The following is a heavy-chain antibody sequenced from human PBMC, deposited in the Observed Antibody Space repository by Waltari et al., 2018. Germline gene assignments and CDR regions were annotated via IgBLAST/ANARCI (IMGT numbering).Heavy chain of an antibody. CDR3: ARHWKKSGYRFDP. CDR2: IYYSGST. D-gene: IGHD5-12*01. Sequence: QLQLQESGSVLVKPSETLSLTCTVAGGSISRSSYYWGWIRQSSGKGLGWIGCIYYSGSTSYNPTLKRRGTISGDTSKNQFSLKLSSVTAADTAVYYCARHWKKSGYRFDPWGQGTLVTVSS. J-gene: IGHJ5*02. CDR1: GGSISRSSYY. V-gene: IGHV4-39*01.